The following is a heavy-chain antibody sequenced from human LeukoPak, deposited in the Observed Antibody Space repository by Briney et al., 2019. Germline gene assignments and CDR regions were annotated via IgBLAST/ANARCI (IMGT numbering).Heavy chain of an antibody. D-gene: IGHD4-11*01. J-gene: IGHJ5*02. CDR3: ARDLYRDSLPVSWFDP. CDR1: GYTFTSYG. V-gene: IGHV1-18*01. Sequence: GASVKVSCKASGYTFTSYGISWVRQAPGQGLEWMGWISDYNGNTNYAQKLQGRVTMTTDTSTSTAYMELRSLRSDDTAAYYCARDLYRDSLPVSWFDPWGQGTLVTVSS. CDR2: ISDYNGNT.